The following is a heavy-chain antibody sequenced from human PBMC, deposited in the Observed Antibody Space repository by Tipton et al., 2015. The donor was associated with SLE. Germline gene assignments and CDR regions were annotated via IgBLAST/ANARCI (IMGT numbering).Heavy chain of an antibody. Sequence: GSLRLSCAASGFTFNNYAMTWVRQAPGTGLEWVSGISGSGGGTFYADSVKGRFTISRDNSKNTVYLQMNSLRADDTAVYYCATYAAGVGGRSSWGQGTLVTVSS. CDR2: ISGSGGGT. CDR1: GFTFNNYA. D-gene: IGHD1-26*01. J-gene: IGHJ5*02. CDR3: ATYAAGVGGRSS. V-gene: IGHV3-23*01.